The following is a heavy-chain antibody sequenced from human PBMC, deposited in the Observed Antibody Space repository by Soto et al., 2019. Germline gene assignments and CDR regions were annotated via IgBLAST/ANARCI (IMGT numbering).Heavy chain of an antibody. CDR2: ISGRNTFT. D-gene: IGHD3-9*01. V-gene: IGHV3-11*06. Sequence: PGGSLRLSCAASVFTFSDYYMSWIRQAPGKGLEWISYISGRNTFTQYADSVKGRFTISRDNAKNSLYLQLNSLTAEDTAVYYCARDGGVIITGAIGGGYGLDVWGQGNTVTLSS. J-gene: IGHJ6*02. CDR3: ARDGGVIITGAIGGGYGLDV. CDR1: VFTFSDYY.